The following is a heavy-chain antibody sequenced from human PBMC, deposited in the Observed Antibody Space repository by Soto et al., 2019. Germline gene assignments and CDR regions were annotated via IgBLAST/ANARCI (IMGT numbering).Heavy chain of an antibody. J-gene: IGHJ4*02. CDR3: ARGPFLIAVAGTGFRDY. V-gene: IGHV1-8*01. Sequence: QVQLVQSGAEVKKPGASVKVSCKASGYTFTSYDINWVRQATGQGLEWMGWMNPNSGNTGYAQKFQDRVTMTRNTSISTAYMELSSLRSEDTAVYYCARGPFLIAVAGTGFRDYWGQGTLVTVSS. CDR1: GYTFTSYD. CDR2: MNPNSGNT. D-gene: IGHD6-19*01.